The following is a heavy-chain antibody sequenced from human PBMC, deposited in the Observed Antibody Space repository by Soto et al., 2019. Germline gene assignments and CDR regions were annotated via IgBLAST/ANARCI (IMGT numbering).Heavy chain of an antibody. CDR3: AKDRPTVTTRAIY. V-gene: IGHV3-23*01. CDR2: ISGSGGST. Sequence: EVQLLESGGGLVQPGGSLKLSCAASGLTFSSYPISWVGKAPGKGLEWVSAISGSGGSTYYADSVKGRFTISRDNSKNTLYLQMNSLRAEDTAVYYCAKDRPTVTTRAIYWGQGTLVTVSS. D-gene: IGHD4-17*01. CDR1: GLTFSSYP. J-gene: IGHJ4*02.